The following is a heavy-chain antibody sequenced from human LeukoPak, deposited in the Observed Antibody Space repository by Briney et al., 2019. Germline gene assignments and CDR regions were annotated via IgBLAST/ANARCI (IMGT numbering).Heavy chain of an antibody. J-gene: IGHJ4*02. Sequence: SETLSLTCAVYGGSFSGYYWSWIRQPSGKGLEWIGEINHSGSTNYNPSLKSRVTISVDTSKNQFSLKLSSVTAADTAVYYCARAPLDGYYDSSGYYSWGQGTLVTVSS. CDR1: GGSFSGYY. D-gene: IGHD3-22*01. CDR2: INHSGST. V-gene: IGHV4-34*01. CDR3: ARAPLDGYYDSSGYYS.